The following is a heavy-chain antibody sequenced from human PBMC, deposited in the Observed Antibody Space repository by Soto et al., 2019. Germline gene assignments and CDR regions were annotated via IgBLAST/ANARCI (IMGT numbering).Heavy chain of an antibody. CDR3: ARVNGYYYYGMDV. V-gene: IGHV3-11*01. D-gene: IGHD3-22*01. CDR2: ISSSGSII. J-gene: IGHJ6*02. CDR1: GFIFSDYY. Sequence: GGSLRLSCEASGFIFSDYYMAWIRQAPGKGLEWVSDISSSGSIIYYADSVKGRFTISRDNAKNSLYLQMNSLRAEDTAVYYCARVNGYYYYGMDVWGQGTTVTVSS.